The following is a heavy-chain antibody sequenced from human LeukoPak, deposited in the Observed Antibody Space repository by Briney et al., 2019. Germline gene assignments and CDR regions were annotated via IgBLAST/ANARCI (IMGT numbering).Heavy chain of an antibody. CDR2: INTNTGNP. Sequence: GASVKVSCKASGYTFTSYAMNWVRQAPGQGLEWMGWINTNTGNPTYAQGFTGQFVFSLDTSVSTAYLQISSLKAEDTAVYYCARMYSSRYYYYMDVWGKGTTVTVSS. CDR1: GYTFTSYA. D-gene: IGHD6-13*01. J-gene: IGHJ6*03. CDR3: ARMYSSRYYYYMDV. V-gene: IGHV7-4-1*02.